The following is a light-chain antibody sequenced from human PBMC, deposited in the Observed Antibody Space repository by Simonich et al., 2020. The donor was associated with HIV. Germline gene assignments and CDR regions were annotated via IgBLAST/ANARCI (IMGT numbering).Light chain of an antibody. CDR3: MQGTHWPPWT. Sequence: DIVMTPTQLSLSVPPGPPASMSCKSMQSLLFSDGKTYLYWYLQKPGQSLQLLIYEVSSRFSGVPDRFSGGGSGTEFTLKISRVEAEDVGIYYCMQGTHWPPWTFGQGTKVEIK. CDR1: QSLLFSDGKTY. CDR2: EVS. V-gene: IGKV2-29*02. J-gene: IGKJ1*01.